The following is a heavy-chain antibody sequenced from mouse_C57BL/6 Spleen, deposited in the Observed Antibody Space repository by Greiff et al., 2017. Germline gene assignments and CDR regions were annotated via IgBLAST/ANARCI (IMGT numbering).Heavy chain of an antibody. V-gene: IGHV1-15*01. D-gene: IGHD2-4*01. CDR3: TRSIYYYWAYDMDY. J-gene: IGHJ4*01. CDR2: IDPETGGT. Sequence: QVQLQQSGAELVRPGASVTLSCKASGYTFTDYEMHWVKQTPVHGLEWIGAIDPETGGTAYNQKFKGKAILTADKSSSTAYIELRSLTSEDSAVYYCTRSIYYYWAYDMDYWGQGTTVTVSS. CDR1: GYTFTDYE.